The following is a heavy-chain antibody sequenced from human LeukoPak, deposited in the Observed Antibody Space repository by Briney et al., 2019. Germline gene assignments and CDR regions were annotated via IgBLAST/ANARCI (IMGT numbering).Heavy chain of an antibody. D-gene: IGHD3-22*01. J-gene: IGHJ2*01. CDR3: ARLDLHDGSGYSPYWYFDL. V-gene: IGHV3-48*03. CDR2: ISSSGSPK. CDR1: SFTFSNYE. Sequence: GGSLRLSCAASSFTFSNYEMNWVRQAPGKGLEWISYISSSGSPKYHADSVRGRFTISRDNAKNSLYLQMNSLRAEDTAIYYCARLDLHDGSGYSPYWYFDLWGRGTLVTVSS.